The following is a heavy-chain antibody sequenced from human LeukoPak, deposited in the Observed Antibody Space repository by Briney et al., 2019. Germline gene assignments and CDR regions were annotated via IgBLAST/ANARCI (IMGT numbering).Heavy chain of an antibody. D-gene: IGHD6-13*01. CDR1: GGSLSSYY. V-gene: IGHV4-59*08. Sequence: SETLSLTCTVSGGSLSSYYWSWIRQPPGKGLEWIGYIYYSGSTNYNPSLKSRVTISVDTSKNQFSLKLSSVTAADTAVYYCARHETHVAAAAYYFDYWGQGTLVTVSS. CDR3: ARHETHVAAAAYYFDY. CDR2: IYYSGST. J-gene: IGHJ4*02.